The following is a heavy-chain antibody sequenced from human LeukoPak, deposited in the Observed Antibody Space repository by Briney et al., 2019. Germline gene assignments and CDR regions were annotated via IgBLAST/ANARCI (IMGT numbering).Heavy chain of an antibody. CDR2: ISSSSATI. V-gene: IGHV3-48*04. CDR3: ARGRDLFDS. Sequence: PGGSLRLSCVASGFTFNTYSMNWFRQAPGKGLEWISYISSSSATIYYADSVKGRFTISRGNAKNSLYLQMNSLRAEDTAVYYCARGRDLFDSWGQGTLVIVSS. J-gene: IGHJ4*02. CDR1: GFTFNTYS.